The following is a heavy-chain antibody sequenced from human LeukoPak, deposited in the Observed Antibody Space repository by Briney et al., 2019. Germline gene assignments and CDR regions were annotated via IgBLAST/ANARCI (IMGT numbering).Heavy chain of an antibody. CDR1: GGSISSSNW. CDR2: IYHSGST. V-gene: IGHV4-4*02. J-gene: IGHJ4*02. CDR3: ARDSRSLGVTTVTRGFDY. D-gene: IGHD4-17*01. Sequence: PSGTLSLTCAVSGGSISSSNWWSWVRQPPGKGLEWIGEIYHSGSTNYNPSLKSRVTISVDKSKNQFSLNLNSVTAADTAVYYCARDSRSLGVTTVTRGFDYWGQGTLVTVSS.